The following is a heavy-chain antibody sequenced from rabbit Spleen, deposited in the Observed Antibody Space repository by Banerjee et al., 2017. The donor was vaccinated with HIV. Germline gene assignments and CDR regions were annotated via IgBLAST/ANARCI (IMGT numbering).Heavy chain of an antibody. CDR1: GFSLSNND. V-gene: IGHV1S45*01. J-gene: IGHJ4*01. Sequence: QEQLVESGGGLVQPEGSLTLTCTASGFSLSNNDMCWVRQAPGKGLEWIACIDTNDGDTDYANWPKGRFTISRTSSTTVTLQMTSLTAADTATYFCARRDFASTSYYDLWGPGTLVTVS. D-gene: IGHD8-1*01. CDR2: IDTNDGDT. CDR3: ARRDFASTSYYDL.